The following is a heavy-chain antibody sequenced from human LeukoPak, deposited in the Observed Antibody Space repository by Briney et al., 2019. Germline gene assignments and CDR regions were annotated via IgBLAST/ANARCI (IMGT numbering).Heavy chain of an antibody. CDR2: ISGSGGST. CDR1: GFTFSSYA. J-gene: IGHJ6*02. Sequence: GGSLRLSCAASGFTFSSYAMSWVRQAPGKGLEWVSAISGSGGSTYYADSVKGRLTISRDNSKNTLYLQMNSLRAEDTAVYYCAPRSPNYYGSGSYNGMDVWGQGTTVTVSS. D-gene: IGHD3-10*01. CDR3: APRSPNYYGSGSYNGMDV. V-gene: IGHV3-23*01.